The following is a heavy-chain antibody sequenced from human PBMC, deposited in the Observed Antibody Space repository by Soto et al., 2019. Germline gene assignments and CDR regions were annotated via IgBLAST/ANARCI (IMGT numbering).Heavy chain of an antibody. V-gene: IGHV3-23*01. CDR2: ISGSGGNT. D-gene: IGHD3-10*01. J-gene: IGHJ4*02. Sequence: GGSLRLSCSASGFTFRNNAMNWVRQLPGKGLEWVSTISGSGGNTYYADSVKGRFTISRDNARDTLFLQMSGLKFEDTAVYFCAKARFGDGRGFDYWGQGTLVTVS. CDR1: GFTFRNNA. CDR3: AKARFGDGRGFDY.